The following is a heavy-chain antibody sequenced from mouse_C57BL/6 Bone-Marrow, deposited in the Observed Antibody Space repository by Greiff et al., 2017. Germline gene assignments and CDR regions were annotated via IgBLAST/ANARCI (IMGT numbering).Heavy chain of an antibody. CDR1: GYTFTSYW. V-gene: IGHV1-55*01. CDR3: AREDDGYYLYYAMDY. D-gene: IGHD2-3*01. J-gene: IGHJ4*01. CDR2: IYPGSGST. Sequence: QVQLQQPGAELVKPGASVKMSCKASGYTFTSYWITWVQQRPGQGLEWIGDIYPGSGSTNYNEKFKSKATLTVDTSSSTAYMQLSSLTSEDSAVYYCAREDDGYYLYYAMDYWGQGTSVTVSS.